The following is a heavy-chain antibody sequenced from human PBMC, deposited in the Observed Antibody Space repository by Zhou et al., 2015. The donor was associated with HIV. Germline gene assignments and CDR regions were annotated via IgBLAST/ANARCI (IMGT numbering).Heavy chain of an antibody. CDR1: GGTFSSYT. J-gene: IGHJ6*02. Sequence: QVQLVQSGAEVKKPGSSVKVSCKASGGTFSSYTISWVRQAPGQGLEWMGRIIPILGIANYAQKFQGRVTITADKSTSTAYMELSSLRSEDTAVYYCARGENWSPVHYYYGMDVWGQGTTVTVSS. V-gene: IGHV1-69*02. D-gene: IGHD1-1*01. CDR3: ARGENWSPVHYYYGMDV. CDR2: IIPILGIA.